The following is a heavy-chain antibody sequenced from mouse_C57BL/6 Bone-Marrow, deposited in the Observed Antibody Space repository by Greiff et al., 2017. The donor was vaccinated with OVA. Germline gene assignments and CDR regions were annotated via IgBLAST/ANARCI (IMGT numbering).Heavy chain of an antibody. CDR2: ISDGGSYT. J-gene: IGHJ3*01. CDR1: GFTFSSYA. D-gene: IGHD2-5*01. Sequence: EVQRVESGGGLVKPGGSLKLSCAASGFTFSSYAMSWVRQTPEKRLEWVATISDGGSYTYYPDNVKGRFTIYRDHAKNHLYLQMSHLKAKDTARYYCARAYYSNYEGFAYWGQGTLVTVSA. V-gene: IGHV5-4*01. CDR3: ARAYYSNYEGFAY.